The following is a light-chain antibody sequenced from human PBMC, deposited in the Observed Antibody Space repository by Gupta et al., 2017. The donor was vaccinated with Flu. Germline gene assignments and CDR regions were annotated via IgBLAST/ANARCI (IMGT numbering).Light chain of an antibody. CDR1: SSNIGSNV. Sequence: SSSNIGSNVVNWDQQHPGGTPKHVMLRKHRWPSGVPDLFSGAKSGTSASLAISGLQSEDEADYYCSTWYDSLNGLIFGGGTRLTVL. CDR3: STWYDSLNGLI. V-gene: IGLV1-44*01. J-gene: IGLJ2*01. CDR2: RKH.